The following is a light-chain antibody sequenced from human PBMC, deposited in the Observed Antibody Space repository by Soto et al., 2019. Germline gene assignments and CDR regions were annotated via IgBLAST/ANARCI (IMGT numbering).Light chain of an antibody. CDR2: DVT. V-gene: IGLV2-11*01. J-gene: IGLJ3*02. CDR1: SSDVGGNDY. CDR3: CSYAGSYSWV. Sequence: QAVVTQPRSVSGSPGQSVTLSCTGTSSDVGGNDYVSWYQQHPGKAPKLMIYDVTKRPSGVPDRFSGSKSGNTASLTISGLQAEDEADYFCCSYAGSYSWVFGGGTKLTVL.